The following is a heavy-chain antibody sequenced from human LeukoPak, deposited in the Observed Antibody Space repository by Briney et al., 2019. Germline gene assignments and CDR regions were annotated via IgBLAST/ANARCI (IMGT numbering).Heavy chain of an antibody. CDR2: INPNSGGT. D-gene: IGHD1-26*01. CDR1: GYTFTGYY. V-gene: IGHV1-2*02. Sequence: ASVKVSCKASGYTFTGYYMHWVRQAPGQGLEWMGWINPNSGGTNYAQKFQGRVTMTRDTSISTAYMELSRLRSDDTAVYYCARAVGATTGYYFDNWGQGTLVTVSS. CDR3: ARAVGATTGYYFDN. J-gene: IGHJ4*02.